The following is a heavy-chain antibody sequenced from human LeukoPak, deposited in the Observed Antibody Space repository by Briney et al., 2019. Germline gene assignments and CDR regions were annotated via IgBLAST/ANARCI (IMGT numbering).Heavy chain of an antibody. Sequence: SETLSLTCAVYGGSFSGYYWSWIRQPPGKGLEWIGEINHSGSTNYNASLKSRVTISVDTSKNQFSLKLSSVTAADTAVYYCASSDYDILTSYYIDDYWGQGTLVTVSS. CDR2: INHSGST. CDR3: ASSDYDILTSYYIDDY. V-gene: IGHV4-34*01. D-gene: IGHD3-9*01. CDR1: GGSFSGYY. J-gene: IGHJ4*02.